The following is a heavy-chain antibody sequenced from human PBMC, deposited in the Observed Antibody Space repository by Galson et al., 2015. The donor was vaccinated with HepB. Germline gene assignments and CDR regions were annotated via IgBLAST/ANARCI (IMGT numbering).Heavy chain of an antibody. Sequence: SLRLSCAASGFTFSSYALHWVRQAPGKGLEWVAVISYDGSNKYYADSVKGRFTISRDNSKNTLYLQMNSLRAEDTAVYYCARAKYSYGYRAGVADYWGQGTLVTVSS. D-gene: IGHD5-18*01. J-gene: IGHJ4*02. CDR1: GFTFSSYA. CDR3: ARAKYSYGYRAGVADY. CDR2: ISYDGSNK. V-gene: IGHV3-30*04.